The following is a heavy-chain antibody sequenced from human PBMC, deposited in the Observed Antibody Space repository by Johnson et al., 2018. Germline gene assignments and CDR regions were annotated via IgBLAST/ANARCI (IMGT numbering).Heavy chain of an antibody. V-gene: IGHV4-59*01. D-gene: IGHD3-16*02. Sequence: QEQLQESGPGLVKHSVPMSPFCTVSGGSLSRYYWSWIRQPPGKGLAWIGYIYYSVGTTYNHSLKSRVTLTIDTSKNQFSLKLSSVTDADPAVYYCAREGLGELSSLMYVWGKGTTVTVSS. CDR1: GGSLSRYY. CDR2: IYYSVGT. J-gene: IGHJ6*03. CDR3: AREGLGELSSLMYV.